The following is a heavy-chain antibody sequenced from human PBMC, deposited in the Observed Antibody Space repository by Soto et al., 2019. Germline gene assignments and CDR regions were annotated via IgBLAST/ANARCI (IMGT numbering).Heavy chain of an antibody. Sequence: GGSLRLSCAASGFTFSNAWMSWVRQAPGKGLEWVGRIKSKTDGGTTDYAAPVKGRFTISRDDSKNTLYLQMNSVKTEDTAVYYCTTPYSSSWGAFDIWGQGTMVTVSS. CDR2: IKSKTDGGTT. CDR1: GFTFSNAW. D-gene: IGHD6-13*01. V-gene: IGHV3-15*01. CDR3: TTPYSSSWGAFDI. J-gene: IGHJ3*02.